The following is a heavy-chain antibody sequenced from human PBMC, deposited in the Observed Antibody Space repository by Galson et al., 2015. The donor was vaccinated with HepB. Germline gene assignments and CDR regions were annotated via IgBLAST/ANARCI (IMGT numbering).Heavy chain of an antibody. CDR2: TSGSGSRT. D-gene: IGHD4-17*01. CDR1: GFRFSYYA. Sequence: SLRLSCAASGFRFSYYAMNWVRQAPGKGLEWVSDTSGSGSRTSYADSVKGRFTISRDNSEDKVFLQMNGLRADDTAVYYCAKHDLYGDSSQGGSFDFWGQGTRVTGSS. J-gene: IGHJ4*02. V-gene: IGHV3-23*01. CDR3: AKHDLYGDSSQGGSFDF.